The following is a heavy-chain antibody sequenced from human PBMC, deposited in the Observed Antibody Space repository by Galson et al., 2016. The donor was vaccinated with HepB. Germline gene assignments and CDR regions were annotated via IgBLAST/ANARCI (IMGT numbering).Heavy chain of an antibody. CDR3: ATTKTGYSSSFSTPPMGYYYYGMDV. CDR2: IYSGGST. Sequence: SLRLSCAASGFTVSSNYMSWVRQAPGKGLEWVSVIYSGGSTYYADSVKGRFTISRDNSKNTLYLQMNSLRAEDTAVYYCATTKTGYSSSFSTPPMGYYYYGMDVWGQGTTVTVSS. D-gene: IGHD6-13*01. V-gene: IGHV3-53*01. CDR1: GFTVSSNY. J-gene: IGHJ6*02.